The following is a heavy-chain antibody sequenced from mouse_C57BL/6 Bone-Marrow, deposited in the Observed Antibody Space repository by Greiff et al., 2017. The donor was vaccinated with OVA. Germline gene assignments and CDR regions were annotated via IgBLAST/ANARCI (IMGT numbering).Heavy chain of an antibody. Sequence: EVQVVESEGGLVQPGRSMKLSCTASGFTFSDYYMAWVRQVPEKGLEWVANINYDGSSTYYLDSLKSRFIISRDNAKNILYLQMSSLKSEDTATYYCARGGSSSYWYFDVWGTGTTVTVSS. CDR2: INYDGSST. V-gene: IGHV5-16*01. D-gene: IGHD1-1*01. J-gene: IGHJ1*03. CDR3: ARGGSSSYWYFDV. CDR1: GFTFSDYY.